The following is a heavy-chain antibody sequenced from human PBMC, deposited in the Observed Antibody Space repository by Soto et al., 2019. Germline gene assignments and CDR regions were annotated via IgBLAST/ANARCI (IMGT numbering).Heavy chain of an antibody. V-gene: IGHV3-72*01. Sequence: QPGGSLRLSCAASGFTLSDHYMDWVRQAPGKGLEWVGRTRNKGNSYTTEYAASVKGRFTISRDDSNNSLYLQMNSLKTEDTAVYYCGRGAGERQKLGGYYYGLDVWGQGSTVTVSS. CDR3: GRGAGERQKLGGYYYGLDV. CDR2: TRNKGNSYTT. J-gene: IGHJ6*02. CDR1: GFTLSDHY. D-gene: IGHD7-27*01.